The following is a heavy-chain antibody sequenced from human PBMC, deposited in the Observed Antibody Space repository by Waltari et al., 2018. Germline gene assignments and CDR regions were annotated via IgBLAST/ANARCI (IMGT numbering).Heavy chain of an antibody. CDR3: ARVLPYYYDSSGYYADY. J-gene: IGHJ4*02. CDR2: ISAYNGNT. D-gene: IGHD3-22*01. Sequence: QVQLVQSGAEVKKPGASVKVSCKASGYTFTSSGISWVRQAPGQGLEWMGWISAYNGNTNYAQKLQGRVTMTTDTSTSTAYMELRSRRSDDTAVYYCARVLPYYYDSSGYYADYWGQGTLVTVSS. V-gene: IGHV1-18*01. CDR1: GYTFTSSG.